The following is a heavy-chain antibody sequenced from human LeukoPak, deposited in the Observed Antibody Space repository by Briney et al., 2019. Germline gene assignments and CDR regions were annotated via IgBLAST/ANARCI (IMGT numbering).Heavy chain of an antibody. CDR1: GFTFSSYG. CDR3: ARLLVVADATRTANWFDP. V-gene: IGHV3-30*03. J-gene: IGHJ5*02. Sequence: GGSLRLSCAASGFTFSSYGMHWVRQAPGKGLEWVAVISYDGSNKYYADSVKGRFTISRDNSKNTLYLQMNSLRAEDTAVYYCARLLVVADATRTANWFDPWGQGTLVTVSS. D-gene: IGHD2-15*01. CDR2: ISYDGSNK.